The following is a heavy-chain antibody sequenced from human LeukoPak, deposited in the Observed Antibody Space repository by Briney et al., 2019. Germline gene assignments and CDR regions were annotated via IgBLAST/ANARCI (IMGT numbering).Heavy chain of an antibody. J-gene: IGHJ6*02. V-gene: IGHV4-59*01. Sequence: SETLSLTCTVSGGSISRYYWSWIRQPPGKGLEWIGYIYYSGSTNYNPSLKSRVTISVDTSKNQFSLKLSSVTAADTAVYYCARDRPSYSSGWYRGMDVWGQGTTVTVSS. CDR3: ARDRPSYSSGWYRGMDV. CDR1: GGSISRYY. D-gene: IGHD6-19*01. CDR2: IYYSGST.